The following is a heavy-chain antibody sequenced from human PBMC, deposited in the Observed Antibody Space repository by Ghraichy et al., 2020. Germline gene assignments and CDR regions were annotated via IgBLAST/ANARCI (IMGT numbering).Heavy chain of an antibody. Sequence: SGPTLVKPTQTLTLTCTFSGFSLSTSGVGVGWIRQPPGKALEWLALIYWDDDKRYSPSLKSRLTITKDTSKNQVVLTMTNMDPVDTATYYCAHSALTYYYDSSDGAEYFQHWGQGTLVTVSS. D-gene: IGHD3-22*01. CDR2: IYWDDDK. J-gene: IGHJ1*01. CDR3: AHSALTYYYDSSDGAEYFQH. CDR1: GFSLSTSGVG. V-gene: IGHV2-5*02.